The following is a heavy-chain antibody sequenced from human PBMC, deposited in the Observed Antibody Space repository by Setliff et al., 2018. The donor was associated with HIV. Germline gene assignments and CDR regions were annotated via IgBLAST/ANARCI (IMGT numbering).Heavy chain of an antibody. Sequence: LRLSCVASGFTFSDYSMNWVRQAPGKGLEWVAYITADSKIISYAESVKGRFTISRDNAKNSVYLQVNSLRVEDTAVYFCATILVNQQPYRYFDYWGQGALVTVSS. J-gene: IGHJ4*02. D-gene: IGHD6-13*01. CDR3: ATILVNQQPYRYFDY. CDR2: ITADSKII. CDR1: GFTFSDYS. V-gene: IGHV3-48*01.